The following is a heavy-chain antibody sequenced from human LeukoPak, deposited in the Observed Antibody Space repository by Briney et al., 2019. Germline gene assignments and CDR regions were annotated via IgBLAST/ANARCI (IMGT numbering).Heavy chain of an antibody. D-gene: IGHD3-22*01. J-gene: IGHJ4*02. V-gene: IGHV4-31*03. CDR3: ARDFGSSGYIDY. CDR1: GGSISSGGYY. CDR2: IYYSGST. Sequence: PSQTLSLTCTVSGGSISSGGYYWSWVRRHPGKGLEWIGYIYYSGSTYYNPSLKSRVTISVDTSKNQFSLKLSSVTAADTAVYYCARDFGSSGYIDYWGQGTLVTVSS.